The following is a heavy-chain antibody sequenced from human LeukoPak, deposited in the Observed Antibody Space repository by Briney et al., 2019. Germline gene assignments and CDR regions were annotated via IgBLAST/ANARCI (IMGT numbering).Heavy chain of an antibody. Sequence: PGGSLRLSCAASGFTFSNSAMNWVRQAPGKGLEWVSSIRANGISTYYADSVKGRFTISRDNSKNTLYLQMNSLRAEDTAVYYCARAVQLFIDYYYYYGMDVWGQGTTVTVSS. J-gene: IGHJ6*02. CDR1: GFTFSNSA. CDR3: ARAVQLFIDYYYYYGMDV. D-gene: IGHD5-18*01. CDR2: IRANGIST. V-gene: IGHV3-23*01.